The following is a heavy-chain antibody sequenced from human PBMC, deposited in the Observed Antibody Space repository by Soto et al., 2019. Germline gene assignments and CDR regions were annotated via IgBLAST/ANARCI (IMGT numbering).Heavy chain of an antibody. CDR3: AKGGQSYDY. J-gene: IGHJ4*02. CDR1: GFTFSTYA. Sequence: GSLRLSCAASGFTFSTYAMSWVRQAPGKGLEWVSAISTSVGSTYYTDSVKGRFTISRDNSKNTLYLQMNSLRAEDTAVYYCAKGGQSYDYWGQGTLVTVSS. D-gene: IGHD3-10*01. V-gene: IGHV3-23*01. CDR2: ISTSVGST.